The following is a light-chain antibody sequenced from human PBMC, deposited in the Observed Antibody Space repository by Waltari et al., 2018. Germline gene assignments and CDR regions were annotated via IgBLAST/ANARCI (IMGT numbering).Light chain of an antibody. CDR2: GAS. V-gene: IGKV4-1*01. J-gene: IGKJ3*01. Sequence: DIVMAQSPDPLSGARGGMATINRKSSLNILHRAENKNQLGWYQQKSGQSPKLLIYGASTRASGVPDRFSGSGSGTDFTLTISSLQTEDVAVYYCQQYYSTPFTFGPGTKVDIK. CDR3: QQYYSTPFT. CDR1: LNILHRAENKNQ.